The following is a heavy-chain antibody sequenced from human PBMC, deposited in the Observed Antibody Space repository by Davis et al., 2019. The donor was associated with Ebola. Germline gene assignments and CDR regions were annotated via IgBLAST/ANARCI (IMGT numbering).Heavy chain of an antibody. Sequence: ASVKVSCKASGYTFTGYFMHWVRQAPGEGLEWMGWMHPNSGDTNYAEKFQGRVTMTRDTSISTAYMELSSLRSDDTAVYYCARRINVIEGVIWWFDPWGQGTLVTVSS. J-gene: IGHJ5*02. CDR3: ARRINVIEGVIWWFDP. CDR1: GYTFTGYF. V-gene: IGHV1-2*02. CDR2: MHPNSGDT. D-gene: IGHD3-16*02.